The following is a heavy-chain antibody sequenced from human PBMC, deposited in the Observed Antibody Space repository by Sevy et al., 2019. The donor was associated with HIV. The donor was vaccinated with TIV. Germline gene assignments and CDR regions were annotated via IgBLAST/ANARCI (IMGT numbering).Heavy chain of an antibody. D-gene: IGHD5-18*01. J-gene: IGHJ4*02. CDR1: GFTFSSYE. Sequence: GGSLRLSCAASGFTFSSYEMNWVRQAPGKGLEWVSYISSSGSTIYYADSVKGRFTISRDNAKNSLYLQMNSLRAEDTVVYYCAGGTAMVTIDYWGQGTLVTVSS. CDR2: ISSSGSTI. CDR3: AGGTAMVTIDY. V-gene: IGHV3-48*03.